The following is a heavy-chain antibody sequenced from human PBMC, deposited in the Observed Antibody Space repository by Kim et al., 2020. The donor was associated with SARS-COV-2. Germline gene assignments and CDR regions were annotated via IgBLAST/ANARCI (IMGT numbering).Heavy chain of an antibody. CDR3: ARDPSSRLRGLTYSYYGMDV. D-gene: IGHD3-10*01. CDR1: GFTFSSCA. V-gene: IGHV3-30-3*01. J-gene: IGHJ6*02. Sequence: GGSLRLSCAASGFTFSSCAIHWVRQAPGKGLEWVAVISYDGSNKNYADSVKGRFTISRDNSKNTLYLQMNSLRAEDTALYYCARDPSSRLRGLTYSYYGMDVWGQGTLVTVSS. CDR2: ISYDGSNK.